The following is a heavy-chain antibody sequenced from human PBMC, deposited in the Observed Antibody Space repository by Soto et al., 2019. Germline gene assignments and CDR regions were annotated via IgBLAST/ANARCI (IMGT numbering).Heavy chain of an antibody. CDR2: IWYDGSNK. V-gene: IGHV3-33*01. D-gene: IGHD2-15*01. Sequence: GGSLRLSCAASGFTFSSYGMHWVRQAPGKGLEWVAVIWYDGSNKYYADSVKGRFTISRDNSKNTLYLQMNSLRAEDTAVYYCARDLAYCSGGSCYGADYWGQGTLVTVSS. CDR3: ARDLAYCSGGSCYGADY. CDR1: GFTFSSYG. J-gene: IGHJ4*02.